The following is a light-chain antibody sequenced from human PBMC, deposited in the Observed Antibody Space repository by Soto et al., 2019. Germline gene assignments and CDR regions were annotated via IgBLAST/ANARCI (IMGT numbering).Light chain of an antibody. CDR3: QQYEKWPPSIT. CDR2: DAS. V-gene: IGKV3-20*01. J-gene: IGKJ5*01. Sequence: EIVLTQSPGTLSLSPGERATLSCRASPSVSSSYLAWYQQKPGKAPRPLIYDASNRATGIPARFSGSGSWTEFTLTIRSLQSEDFAVYYCQQYEKWPPSITFGQGTRLEIK. CDR1: PSVSSSY.